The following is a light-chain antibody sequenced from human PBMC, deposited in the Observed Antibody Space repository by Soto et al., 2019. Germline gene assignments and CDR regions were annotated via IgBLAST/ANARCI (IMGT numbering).Light chain of an antibody. Sequence: QSVLTQPRSVSGSPGQSVTISCTGTSSDVGGYNYVSWYQHHPGKAPKLMIYDVTNRPSGVSNRFSGSRSGNTASLTISGLQAEDEADYYCSSYTDSSNYVFGTGTKVTVL. V-gene: IGLV2-14*03. CDR2: DVT. J-gene: IGLJ1*01. CDR1: SSDVGGYNY. CDR3: SSYTDSSNYV.